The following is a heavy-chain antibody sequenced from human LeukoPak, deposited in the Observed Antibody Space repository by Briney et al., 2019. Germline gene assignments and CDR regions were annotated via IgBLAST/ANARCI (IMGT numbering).Heavy chain of an antibody. CDR1: GGSISSYY. Sequence: SETLSLTCTVSGGSISSYYWSWIRQPPGKGLEWIGYIYYSGSTNYNPSLKSRVTISVDTSKNQFSLKLSSVTAADTAVYYCARGGGYSGYGPIDYWGQGTLVTVSS. J-gene: IGHJ4*02. CDR2: IYYSGST. D-gene: IGHD5-12*01. V-gene: IGHV4-59*01. CDR3: ARGGGYSGYGPIDY.